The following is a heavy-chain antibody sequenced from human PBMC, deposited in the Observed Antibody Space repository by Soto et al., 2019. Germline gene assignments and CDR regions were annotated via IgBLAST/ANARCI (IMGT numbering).Heavy chain of an antibody. V-gene: IGHV3-53*04. D-gene: IGHD2-2*01. CDR3: ARESLYNCSSTSCPTSDAFDI. Sequence: GGSLRLSCAASGFTVSSNYMSWVRQAPGKGLEWVSVIYSGGSTYYADSVKGRFTISRHNSKNTLYLQMNSLGAEDTAVYYCARESLYNCSSTSCPTSDAFDIWGQGTMVTVSS. CDR1: GFTVSSNY. CDR2: IYSGGST. J-gene: IGHJ3*02.